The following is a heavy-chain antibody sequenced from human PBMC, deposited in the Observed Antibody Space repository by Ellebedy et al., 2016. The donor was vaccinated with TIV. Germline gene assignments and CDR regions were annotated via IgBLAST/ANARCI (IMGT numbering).Heavy chain of an antibody. J-gene: IGHJ3*02. Sequence: GESLKISXKGSGYSFTSYWIGWVRQMPGKGLEWMGIIYPGDSDTRYSPSFQGQVTISADKSISTAYPQWSSLKASDTAMYYCARLLPADAFDIWGQGTMVTVSS. V-gene: IGHV5-51*01. CDR1: GYSFTSYW. CDR3: ARLLPADAFDI. CDR2: IYPGDSDT.